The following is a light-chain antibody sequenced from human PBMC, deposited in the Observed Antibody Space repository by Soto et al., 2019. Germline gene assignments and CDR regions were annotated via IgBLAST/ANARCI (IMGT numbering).Light chain of an antibody. CDR2: DAS. Sequence: EIVMTQSPATLSVSPGERATVSCRASQSVSSNLAWYQQKPGQAPRLLIYDASTRATGIPARFSGSGSGTEFTLTISSLQSEDFAVYYCQQYNNWPLTFGGGTKVDI. J-gene: IGKJ4*01. CDR1: QSVSSN. CDR3: QQYNNWPLT. V-gene: IGKV3-15*01.